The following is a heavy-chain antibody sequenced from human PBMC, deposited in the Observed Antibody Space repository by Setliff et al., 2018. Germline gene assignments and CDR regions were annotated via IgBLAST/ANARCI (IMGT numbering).Heavy chain of an antibody. Sequence: ASVKVSCKASGYTFTSYYMHWVRQAPGQGLEWMGIIYPSGGSISYAQKFQGRVTMTRDTSISTAYMELSRLRSDDTAVYYCARVGSGGYYYDYSYYYYMAVWGKGTTVTVSS. CDR2: IYPSGGSI. D-gene: IGHD3-22*01. CDR3: ARVGSGGYYYDYSYYYYMAV. V-gene: IGHV1-46*01. CDR1: GYTFTSYY. J-gene: IGHJ6*03.